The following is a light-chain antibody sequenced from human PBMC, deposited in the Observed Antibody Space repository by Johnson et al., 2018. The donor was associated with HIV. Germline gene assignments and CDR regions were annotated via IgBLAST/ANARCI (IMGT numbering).Light chain of an antibody. CDR1: SSNIGNNY. CDR3: GTWDSSLNAYV. V-gene: IGLV1-51*01. J-gene: IGLJ1*01. CDR2: DNN. Sequence: QSVFTQPPSVSAAPGQKVTISCSGSSSNIGNNYVSWYQQLPGTAPKLLIYDNNKRPSGIPDRFSASKSGTSATLGITGLQTGDEADYYCGTWDSSLNAYVFGTGTKVTVL.